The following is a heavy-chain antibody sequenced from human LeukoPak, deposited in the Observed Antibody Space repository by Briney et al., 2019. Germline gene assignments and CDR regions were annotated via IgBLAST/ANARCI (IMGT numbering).Heavy chain of an antibody. CDR2: IYVGDSDI. V-gene: IGHV5-51*01. CDR3: ARHQSSGSYHFDY. D-gene: IGHD1-26*01. CDR1: GYSFTSYW. J-gene: IGHJ4*02. Sequence: GESLKISSKGSGYSFTSYWIAWVRQMPGKGLEWMGNIYVGDSDIRYSPSFQGQVTISADKSISTAYLQWSSLKASDTAMYYCARHQSSGSYHFDYWGQGTLVTISP.